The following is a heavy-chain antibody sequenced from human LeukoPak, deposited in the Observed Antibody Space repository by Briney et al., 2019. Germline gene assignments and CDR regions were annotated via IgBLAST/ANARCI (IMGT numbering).Heavy chain of an antibody. J-gene: IGHJ4*02. Sequence: SETLSLTCTVSGGSISSYYWSWIRQPPGKGLEWIGYIYYSGSTNYNPSLKSRVTISVDTSKNQFSLKLSSVTAADTAVYYCAGESYLGYFDYWGQGTLVTVSS. CDR2: IYYSGST. CDR3: AGESYLGYFDY. D-gene: IGHD1-26*01. CDR1: GGSISSYY. V-gene: IGHV4-59*01.